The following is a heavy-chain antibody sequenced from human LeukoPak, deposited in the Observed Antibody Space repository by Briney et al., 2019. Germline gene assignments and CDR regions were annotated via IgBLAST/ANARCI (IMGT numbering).Heavy chain of an antibody. CDR3: ARSGYWGYDILTGYADY. CDR2: IIPIFGTA. J-gene: IGHJ4*02. Sequence: SVKVSCKASGGTFSGYAISWVRQAPGQGLEWMGGIIPIFGTANYAQKFQGRVTITADESTSTAYMELSSLSSEDTAVYYCARSGYWGYDILTGYADYWGQGTLVTVSS. CDR1: GGTFSGYA. D-gene: IGHD3-9*01. V-gene: IGHV1-69*13.